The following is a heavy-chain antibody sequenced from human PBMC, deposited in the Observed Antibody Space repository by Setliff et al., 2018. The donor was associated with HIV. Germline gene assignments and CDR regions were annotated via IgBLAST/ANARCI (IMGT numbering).Heavy chain of an antibody. V-gene: IGHV1-18*01. CDR2: ISAYNGNT. D-gene: IGHD1-26*01. CDR3: ARETPRIGGTTRGNWFDP. CDR1: GYTFTSYG. Sequence: ASVKVSCKASGYTFTSYGISWVRQAPGQGLEWMGWISAYNGNTNYAQKLQGRVTMTTDTSTSTAYMELRSLRSDDTAVYYCARETPRIGGTTRGNWFDPWGQGTLVTVSS. J-gene: IGHJ5*02.